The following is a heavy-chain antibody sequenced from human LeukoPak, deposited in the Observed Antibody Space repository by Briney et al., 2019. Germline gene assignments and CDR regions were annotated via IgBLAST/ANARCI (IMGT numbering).Heavy chain of an antibody. CDR2: ISSSGSTI. J-gene: IGHJ6*03. Sequence: GGSLRLSCAASGFTFSSYEMNWVRQAPGKGLEWVSYISSSGSTIYYADSVKGRFTISRDNAKNSLYLQMNSLRAEDTAVYYCARNPRWQLWFGELLVRHDYYYYMDVWGKGTTVTISS. D-gene: IGHD3-10*01. CDR1: GFTFSSYE. V-gene: IGHV3-48*03. CDR3: ARNPRWQLWFGELLVRHDYYYYMDV.